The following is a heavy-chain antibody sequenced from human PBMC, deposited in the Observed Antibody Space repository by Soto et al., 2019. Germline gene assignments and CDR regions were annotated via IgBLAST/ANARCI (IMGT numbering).Heavy chain of an antibody. CDR2: IWYDGSNK. CDR3: ARNDYGDYNIDY. J-gene: IGHJ4*02. CDR1: GFTFSSYG. Sequence: GGSLRLSCAASGFTFSSYGMHWVRQAPGKGLEWVAVIWYDGSNKYYADSVKGRFTISRDNSKNTLYLQMNSLRAEDTAVYYCARNDYGDYNIDYWGQGTLVTVSS. V-gene: IGHV3-33*01. D-gene: IGHD4-17*01.